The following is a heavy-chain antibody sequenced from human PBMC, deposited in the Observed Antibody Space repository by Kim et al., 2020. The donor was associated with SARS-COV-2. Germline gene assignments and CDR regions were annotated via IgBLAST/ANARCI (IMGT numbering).Heavy chain of an antibody. CDR2: IIPILGIA. D-gene: IGHD6-6*01. V-gene: IGHV1-69*04. Sequence: SVKVSCKASGGTFSSYTISWVRQAPGQGLEWMGRIIPILGIANYAQKFQGRVTITADKSTSTAYMELSSLRSEDTAVYYCARDSVGDYDSSSDWVDYWGQGTLVTVSS. CDR3: ARDSVGDYDSSSDWVDY. CDR1: GGTFSSYT. J-gene: IGHJ4*02.